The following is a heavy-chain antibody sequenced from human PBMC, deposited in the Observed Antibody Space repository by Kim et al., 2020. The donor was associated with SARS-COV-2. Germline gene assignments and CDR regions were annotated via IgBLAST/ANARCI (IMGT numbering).Heavy chain of an antibody. CDR2: ISGNGGST. V-gene: IGHV3-23*01. J-gene: IGHJ4*02. Sequence: GGSLRLSCAASGFIFKTYAMSWVRQAPGKGLEWVSGISGNGGSTYYADPVKGRFTISRDNSKNTLYLQVSSLRAEDTAVNYCPKKNPITTTEDYWGQGTLVTVSS. CDR1: GFIFKTYA. D-gene: IGHD1-20*01. CDR3: PKKNPITTTEDY.